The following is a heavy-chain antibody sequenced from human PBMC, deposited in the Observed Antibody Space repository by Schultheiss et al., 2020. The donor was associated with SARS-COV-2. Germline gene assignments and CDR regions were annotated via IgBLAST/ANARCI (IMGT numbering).Heavy chain of an antibody. CDR1: GFTFSSYA. CDR2: ISSNGGST. CDR3: ARVASSWYHSIDY. Sequence: GGSLRLSCSASGFTFSSYAMHWVRQAPGKGLEYVSAISSNGGSTYYADSVKGRFTISRDNSKNTLYLQMNSLRAEDTAVYYCARVASSWYHSIDYWGQGTLVTVSS. V-gene: IGHV3-64*04. D-gene: IGHD6-13*01. J-gene: IGHJ4*02.